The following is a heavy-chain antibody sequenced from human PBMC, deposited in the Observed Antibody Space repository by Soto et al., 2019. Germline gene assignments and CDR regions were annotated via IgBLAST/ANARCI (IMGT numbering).Heavy chain of an antibody. CDR2: ISSNGGST. CDR3: VKDRDQQPPTELQLGRTPFDY. CDR1: GFTFSSYA. V-gene: IGHV3-64D*06. D-gene: IGHD1-7*01. J-gene: IGHJ4*02. Sequence: GGSLRLSCSASGFTFSSYAMHWVRQAPGKGLEYVSAISSNGGSTHYADSVKGRFTISRDNSKNTLYLQMSSLRAEDTAVYYCVKDRDQQPPTELQLGRTPFDYWGQGTLVTVSS.